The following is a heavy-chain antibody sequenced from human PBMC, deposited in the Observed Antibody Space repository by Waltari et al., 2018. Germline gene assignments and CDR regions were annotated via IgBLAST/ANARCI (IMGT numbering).Heavy chain of an antibody. V-gene: IGHV1-69*01. Sequence: QVQLVQSGAEVKKPGSSVKVSCKASGCTFSSYAISWVRQAPGQGLEWMGGIIPIFGTANYAQKFQGRVTITADESTSTAYMELSSLRSEDTAVYYCARGGAAAGTDYYYGMDVWDQGTTVTVSS. D-gene: IGHD6-13*01. CDR3: ARGGAAAGTDYYYGMDV. CDR2: IIPIFGTA. CDR1: GCTFSSYA. J-gene: IGHJ6*02.